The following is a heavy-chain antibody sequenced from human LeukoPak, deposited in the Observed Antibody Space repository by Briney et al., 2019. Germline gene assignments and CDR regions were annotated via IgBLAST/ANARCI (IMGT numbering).Heavy chain of an antibody. V-gene: IGHV1-69*05. D-gene: IGHD2-2*01. CDR3: ARGRTVPTSFDY. J-gene: IGHJ4*02. CDR1: GGTFSSYA. CDR2: IIPIFGTA. Sequence: GASVKVSCKASGGTFSSYAISWVRQAPGQGLEWMGGIIPIFGTANYAQKFQGRVTMTRDTSTSTVYMELSSLRSEDTAVYYCARGRTVPTSFDYWGQGTLVTVSS.